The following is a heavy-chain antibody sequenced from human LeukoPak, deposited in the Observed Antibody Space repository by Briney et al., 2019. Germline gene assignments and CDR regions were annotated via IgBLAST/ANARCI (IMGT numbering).Heavy chain of an antibody. CDR2: ISYDGSNK. Sequence: GRCLRLSCAASGFTFSSYGMHWVRQAPGKGLEWVAVISYDGSNKYYADSVKGRFTISRDNSKNTLYLQMNSLRAEDTAVYYCAKAAQSLPYYYDSSGYYSNAFDIWGQGTMVTVSS. CDR1: GFTFSSYG. J-gene: IGHJ3*02. D-gene: IGHD3-22*01. V-gene: IGHV3-30*18. CDR3: AKAAQSLPYYYDSSGYYSNAFDI.